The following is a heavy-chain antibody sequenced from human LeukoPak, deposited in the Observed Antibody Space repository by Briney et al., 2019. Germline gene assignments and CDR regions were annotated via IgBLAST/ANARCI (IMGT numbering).Heavy chain of an antibody. Sequence: SETLSLTCTVPGGSISSYYWSWIRQPPGKGLEWIGYINYSETTNYNPSLKRRVTISVDTSRNQFSLRLSSVTAADTAVYYCARGIFGMVINGFDIWGQGTMVTVSS. V-gene: IGHV4-59*01. D-gene: IGHD3-3*01. CDR3: ARGIFGMVINGFDI. CDR1: GGSISSYY. J-gene: IGHJ3*02. CDR2: INYSETT.